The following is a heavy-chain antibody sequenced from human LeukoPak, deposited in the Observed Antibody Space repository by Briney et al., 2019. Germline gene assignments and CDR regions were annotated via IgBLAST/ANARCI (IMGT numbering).Heavy chain of an antibody. Sequence: GGSLRLSCAASGFTFITDWMSWVRQAPGKGLECVANIEQDGREKYYVDSVKSRFTLSTDNAKNTLYLHINTLRGENTPLYYSAREASYLPYDSDAFDIWGQGTMVSVFS. CDR2: IEQDGREK. D-gene: IGHD3-3*01. J-gene: IGHJ3*02. CDR1: GFTFITDW. V-gene: IGHV3-7*01. CDR3: AREASYLPYDSDAFDI.